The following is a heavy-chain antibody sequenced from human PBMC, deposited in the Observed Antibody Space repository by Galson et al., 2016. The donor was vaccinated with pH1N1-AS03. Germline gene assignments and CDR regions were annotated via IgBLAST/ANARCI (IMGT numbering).Heavy chain of an antibody. CDR3: ARDSGYGGTFDN. D-gene: IGHD5-12*01. CDR2: INSRSDTI. CDR1: EFTFSIYH. V-gene: IGHV3-48*02. J-gene: IGHJ4*02. Sequence: SLRLSCAASEFTFSIYHMSWVRQAPGKGLEWVSYINSRSDTIYYADSVKGRFTISRDNAKHSLYLQMSSLRDDDTAVYYCARDSGYGGTFDNWGQGALVTVSS.